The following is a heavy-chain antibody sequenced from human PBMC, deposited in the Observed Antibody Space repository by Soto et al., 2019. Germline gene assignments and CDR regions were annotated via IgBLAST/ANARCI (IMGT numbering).Heavy chain of an antibody. D-gene: IGHD3-10*01. CDR3: AKDWFGDPNSDFDF. CDR1: GFTFSTYA. Sequence: EVQLLESGGGLVQPGGSLRLSCAASGFTFSTYAMSWVRQAPGTGLEWVSAISGSGGSTYYADSVKGRFTISRDNSKNTLYLQINSLRAEDTAVYYCAKDWFGDPNSDFDFWGQGTLVTVSS. CDR2: ISGSGGST. V-gene: IGHV3-23*01. J-gene: IGHJ4*02.